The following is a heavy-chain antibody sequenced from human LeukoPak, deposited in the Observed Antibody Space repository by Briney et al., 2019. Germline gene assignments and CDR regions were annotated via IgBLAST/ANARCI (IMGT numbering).Heavy chain of an antibody. CDR2: IYYSGST. CDR3: ARDYDSSGYYDY. V-gene: IGHV4-59*01. D-gene: IGHD3-22*01. CDR1: GGSISSYY. J-gene: IGHJ4*02. Sequence: SETLSLTCTVSGGSISSYYWSWIRQPPGKGLEWIGYIYYSGSTNYNPSLKSRVTISVDTSKNQFSLKLSSVTAADTAVYYCARDYDSSGYYDYWGQGTLVTVSS.